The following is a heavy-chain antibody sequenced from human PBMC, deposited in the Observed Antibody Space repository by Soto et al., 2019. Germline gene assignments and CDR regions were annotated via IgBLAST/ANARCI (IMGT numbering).Heavy chain of an antibody. V-gene: IGHV3-66*01. D-gene: IGHD3-22*01. CDR1: GFTVSSNY. Sequence: GGSLRLSCAASGFTVSSNYMSWVRQAPGKGLEWVSVIYSGGSTYYADSVKGRFTISRDNSKNTLYLQMNSLRAEDTAVYYCARVGGKYDSSGYYFDYWGQGTLVTVSS. CDR2: IYSGGST. J-gene: IGHJ4*02. CDR3: ARVGGKYDSSGYYFDY.